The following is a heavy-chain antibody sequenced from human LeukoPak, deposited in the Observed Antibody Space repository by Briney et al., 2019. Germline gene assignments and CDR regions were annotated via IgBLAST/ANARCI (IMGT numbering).Heavy chain of an antibody. Sequence: SETLSLTCTVSGVAISSDNYYWTWIRQHPEEGLEWIGYIHYSGITYYNPSLQSRVTISVDTSQNHFSLQLTSVTAADTAVYYCARYTSLSSNWFDPWGQGTLVTVSS. D-gene: IGHD6-6*01. CDR1: GVAISSDNYY. V-gene: IGHV4-31*03. J-gene: IGHJ5*02. CDR3: ARYTSLSSNWFDP. CDR2: IHYSGIT.